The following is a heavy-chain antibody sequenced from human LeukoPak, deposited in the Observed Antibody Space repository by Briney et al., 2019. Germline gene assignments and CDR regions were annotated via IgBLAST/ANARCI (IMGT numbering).Heavy chain of an antibody. D-gene: IGHD1-26*01. CDR1: GLTFSNYA. J-gene: IGHJ4*02. CDR3: AKKGATTGDFDY. V-gene: IGHV3-23*01. Sequence: GGSLRLSCAASGLTFSNYAMNWVRQASGRGLEWVSGITDSGRKTYYADSVKGRFSISRDNSKNTLYLQMNSLRAEDTAVYYCAKKGATTGDFDYWGQGTLVTVSS. CDR2: ITDSGRKT.